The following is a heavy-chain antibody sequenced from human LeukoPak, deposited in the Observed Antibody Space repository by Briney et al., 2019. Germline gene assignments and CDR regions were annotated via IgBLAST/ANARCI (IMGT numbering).Heavy chain of an antibody. CDR1: GFPFSSFA. J-gene: IGHJ3*02. CDR2: VSGSGGST. V-gene: IGHV3-23*01. D-gene: IGHD3-22*01. CDR3: AKDFTMIVVVSSDAFDI. Sequence: PGGSLRLSCAASGFPFSSFAMSWVRQAPVKGLEWVSAVSGSGGSTFYADSVKGRFTISRDNSKNTLYLQMNSLRAEDTAVYYCAKDFTMIVVVSSDAFDIWGQGTMVTVSS.